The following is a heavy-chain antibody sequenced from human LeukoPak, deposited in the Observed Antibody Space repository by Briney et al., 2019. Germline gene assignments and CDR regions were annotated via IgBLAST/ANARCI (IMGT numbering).Heavy chain of an antibody. V-gene: IGHV3-23*01. CDR1: GFTFDDYA. CDR2: ISGSGDST. J-gene: IGHJ4*02. D-gene: IGHD2-2*02. CDR3: AKPDCSSTSCYTLDS. Sequence: PGGSLRLSCAASGFTFDDYAMHWVRQAPGKGLEWVSAISGSGDSTYYADSVKGRFTISRDNSKNTLYLQMNSLRAEDTAVYYCAKPDCSSTSCYTLDSWGQGTLVTVSS.